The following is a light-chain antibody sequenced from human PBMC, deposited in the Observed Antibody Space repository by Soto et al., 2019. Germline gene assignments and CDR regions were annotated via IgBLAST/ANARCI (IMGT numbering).Light chain of an antibody. CDR1: QRISSSY. CDR2: GAS. V-gene: IGKV3-20*01. Sequence: EIVLTQSPGTLSLSPGERATLSCRASQRISSSYFAWYQQKPGQAPRLLIYGASSRATGIPDRFSASGSGTDFTLTISRLEPEDFAVYYCQHYDSATSPPRTFGQGTNVETK. J-gene: IGKJ1*01. CDR3: QHYDSATSPPRT.